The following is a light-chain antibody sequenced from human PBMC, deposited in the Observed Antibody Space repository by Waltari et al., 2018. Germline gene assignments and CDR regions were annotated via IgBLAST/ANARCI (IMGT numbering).Light chain of an antibody. J-gene: IGKJ3*01. Sequence: EIVLTQSPGTLSLSPGERATLSCRASQTLSSTYLAWYLQKPGQAPRLLIYETYTRASGIPDRFSGSGSETDFTLTISRLEPEDLAVYYCHQYGNSAPFTFGPGTKVDIK. CDR3: HQYGNSAPFT. CDR1: QTLSSTY. V-gene: IGKV3-20*01. CDR2: ETY.